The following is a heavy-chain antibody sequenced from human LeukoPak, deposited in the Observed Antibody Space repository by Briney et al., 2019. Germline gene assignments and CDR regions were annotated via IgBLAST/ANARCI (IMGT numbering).Heavy chain of an antibody. CDR1: GYTFNTYW. D-gene: IGHD6-13*01. CDR3: ARHGVGSSWFGFDY. V-gene: IGHV5-51*01. CDR2: INPGDSDP. Sequence: GESLKISCQASGYTFNTYWIGWVRQMPGKGLEWMGIINPGDSDPRYSPSFQGRATISGDRSISTAYPQWSSLKASDTAMYYCARHGVGSSWFGFDYWGQGTLVTASP. J-gene: IGHJ4*02.